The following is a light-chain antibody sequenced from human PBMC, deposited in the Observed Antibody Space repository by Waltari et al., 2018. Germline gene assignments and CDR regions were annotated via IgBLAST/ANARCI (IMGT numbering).Light chain of an antibody. CDR2: LNSDGSH. CDR1: SGHSTFA. J-gene: IGLJ3*02. Sequence: QLVVTQSPSASAPLGASVKLTCTLPSGHSTFAIAWHQQQPGKGPRYLMSLNSDGSHSRGDGIPDRFSGSSSGAESYLTISSLESEEEADDYCETWDTAIHVFGGGTKLTVI. CDR3: ETWDTAIHV. V-gene: IGLV4-69*01.